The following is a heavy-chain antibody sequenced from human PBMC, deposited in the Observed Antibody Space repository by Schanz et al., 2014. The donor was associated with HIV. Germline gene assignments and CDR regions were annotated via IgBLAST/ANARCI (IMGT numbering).Heavy chain of an antibody. CDR1: GGSIGNYY. V-gene: IGHV4-4*07. Sequence: QVQLQESGPGLVKPSETLSLTCTVTGGSIGNYYWSWVRQTAGKGLEWIGRIHGIGTTTYSPSLASRVPMSVDVSKNHFSLTLSSVTAADTAVYYCARAYCSGGSCFAGYGLDAWGQGTTVIVSS. CDR2: IHGIGTT. D-gene: IGHD2-15*01. CDR3: ARAYCSGGSCFAGYGLDA. J-gene: IGHJ6*02.